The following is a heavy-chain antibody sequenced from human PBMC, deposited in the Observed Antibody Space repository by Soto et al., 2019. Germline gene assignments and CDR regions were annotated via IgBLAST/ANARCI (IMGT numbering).Heavy chain of an antibody. Sequence: EVQLVESGGGLVQPGGSLRLSCTASGLTFSSYSMNWVRQAPGKGLEWVSSISSSSSYIYYADSVKGRFTISRDNAKNSLYLQMNSLRAEDTAVYYCARVFEYSSSSARRGGTSSPYYYYGMDVWGQGTTVTVSS. CDR3: ARVFEYSSSSARRGGTSSPYYYYGMDV. V-gene: IGHV3-21*01. CDR1: GLTFSSYS. CDR2: ISSSSSYI. J-gene: IGHJ6*02. D-gene: IGHD6-6*01.